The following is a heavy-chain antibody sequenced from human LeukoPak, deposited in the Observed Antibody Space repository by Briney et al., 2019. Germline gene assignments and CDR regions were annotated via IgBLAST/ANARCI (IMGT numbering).Heavy chain of an antibody. V-gene: IGHV3-23*01. CDR1: GFTFSSYA. Sequence: GGSLRLSCAASGFTFSSYAMSWVRQAPGKGLEWVSAISGSGGSTYYADSVKGRFTISRDNSKNTLYLQMNSLRAEDTAVYYCAKDRVRVPAATRFDPWGQGTLVTVSS. CDR3: AKDRVRVPAATRFDP. D-gene: IGHD2-2*01. J-gene: IGHJ5*02. CDR2: ISGSGGST.